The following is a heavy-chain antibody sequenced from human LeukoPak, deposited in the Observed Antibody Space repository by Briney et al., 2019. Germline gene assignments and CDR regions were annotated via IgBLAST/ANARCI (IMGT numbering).Heavy chain of an antibody. CDR1: GFTFSSYS. D-gene: IGHD3-22*01. J-gene: IGHJ4*02. CDR2: ISGSGGTT. CDR3: AKGITMIVVVIRTGFDY. V-gene: IGHV3-23*01. Sequence: GGSLRLSCAASGFTFSSYSMSWVRQAPGKGLGWVSSISGSGGTTYYAGSVKGRFTISRDNSKNTLYLQMNSLRAEDTAVYYCAKGITMIVVVIRTGFDYWGQGTLVTVSS.